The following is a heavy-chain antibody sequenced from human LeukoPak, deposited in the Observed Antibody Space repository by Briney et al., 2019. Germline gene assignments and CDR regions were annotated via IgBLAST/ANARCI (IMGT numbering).Heavy chain of an antibody. D-gene: IGHD2-2*01. CDR3: ARGVLRSTSRRYYYFDY. V-gene: IGHV1-2*02. Sequence: GASVKVSCKASGYTFTGYYMHWVRQAPGQGLEWMGWINPNSGGTNYAQKFQGRVTMTRDTSISTAYMELSRLRSDDTAVYYCARGVLRSTSRRYYYFDYWGQGTLVTVSS. CDR1: GYTFTGYY. CDR2: INPNSGGT. J-gene: IGHJ4*02.